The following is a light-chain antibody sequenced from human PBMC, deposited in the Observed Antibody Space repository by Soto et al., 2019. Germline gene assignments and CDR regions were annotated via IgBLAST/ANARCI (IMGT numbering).Light chain of an antibody. J-gene: IGLJ2*01. CDR2: DVS. Sequence: QSALTQPASVSGSPGQSSTISCTGTSSDIGGYNYAAWYQQHPGKAPKLMIYDVSNRPSGVSNRFSGSKSGNTASLTISGLQAEDEADYYCSSYTDSRSLAFGGGTKVTVL. CDR3: SSYTDSRSLA. CDR1: SSDIGGYNY. V-gene: IGLV2-14*03.